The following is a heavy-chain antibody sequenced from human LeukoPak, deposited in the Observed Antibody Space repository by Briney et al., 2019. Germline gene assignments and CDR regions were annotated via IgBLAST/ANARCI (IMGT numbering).Heavy chain of an antibody. V-gene: IGHV3-48*03. Sequence: GGSLRLSCAASGFTFSSYEMSWVRQAPGKGLEWVSYISSSGSTIYYADSVKGRFTISRDNAKNSLYLQMNSLRAEDTAVYYCAREEIVPAAYFDYWGQGTLVTVSS. CDR3: AREEIVPAAYFDY. D-gene: IGHD2-2*01. J-gene: IGHJ4*02. CDR1: GFTFSSYE. CDR2: ISSSGSTI.